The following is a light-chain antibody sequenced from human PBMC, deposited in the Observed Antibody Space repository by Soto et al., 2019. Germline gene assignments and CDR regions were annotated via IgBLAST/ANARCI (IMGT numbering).Light chain of an antibody. CDR3: QQYYTNALT. Sequence: DIVMTQSPDSLPLSRGERATINCKSSQRVLYSSNNKNYLAWYQQKPGHPPKLLIYWASTRESGVPDRFSGSGSGTDFTLTISSLQAEDVAVYYCQQYYTNALTFGGGTKVGVK. J-gene: IGKJ4*01. CDR1: QRVLYSSNNKNY. CDR2: WAS. V-gene: IGKV4-1*01.